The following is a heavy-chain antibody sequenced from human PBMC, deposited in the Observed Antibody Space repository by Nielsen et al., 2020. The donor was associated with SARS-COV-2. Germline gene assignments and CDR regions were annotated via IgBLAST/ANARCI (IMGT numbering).Heavy chain of an antibody. CDR1: GFTFSSYD. CDR3: ARVLELGTGSDY. Sequence: GESLKISCAASGFTFSSYDMHWVRQATGKGLEWVSAIGTAGDTYYPGSVKGRFTISRDNAKNSLYLQMNSLRAEDTALYHCARVLELGTGSDYWGQGTLVTVSS. J-gene: IGHJ4*02. D-gene: IGHD3-3*01. V-gene: IGHV3-13*04. CDR2: IGTAGDT.